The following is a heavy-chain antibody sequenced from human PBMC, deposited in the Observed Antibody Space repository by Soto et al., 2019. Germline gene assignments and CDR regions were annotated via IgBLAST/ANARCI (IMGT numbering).Heavy chain of an antibody. CDR3: AKNPGYYYDSTGYHFDY. D-gene: IGHD3-22*01. CDR2: ISYGGGTT. J-gene: IGHJ4*02. Sequence: GGSLRLSCAASEFTFSNYAMSWVRQAPGEGLEWVSAISYGGGTTYYADSVKGRFTISRDNSKNTLYLQMNSLRAEDTAVYYSAKNPGYYYDSTGYHFDYWGQGTLVTVSS. CDR1: EFTFSNYA. V-gene: IGHV3-23*01.